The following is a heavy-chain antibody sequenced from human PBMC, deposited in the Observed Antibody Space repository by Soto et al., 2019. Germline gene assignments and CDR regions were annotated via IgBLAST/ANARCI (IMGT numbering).Heavy chain of an antibody. CDR2: INHSGSA. CDR1: GGSFSGNY. Sequence: QVQLQQWGAGLLKPSETLSLSCAVYGGSFSGNYWAWIRQAPGKGLEWIGEINHSGSAKYSPPLKRRVSILVDTSKRQFSLELTSVTAADTAVYYCARGGAVPALVRGVSLNNWFDSWGQGTLVTVSS. CDR3: ARGGAVPALVRGVSLNNWFDS. V-gene: IGHV4-34*01. J-gene: IGHJ5*01. D-gene: IGHD3-10*01.